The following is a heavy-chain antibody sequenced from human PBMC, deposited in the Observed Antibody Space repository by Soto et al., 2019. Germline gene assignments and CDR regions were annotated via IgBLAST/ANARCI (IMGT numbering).Heavy chain of an antibody. CDR3: ARSAITLFGEVSIPPHYYSEMDV. Sequence: QVQLVQSGAEVKKPGSSVKVSCKASGGTFNRYAISWVRQAPGQGLEWMGGIIPIFGIGNDAQRFQGRVTITADESTGTAYMELSSLRSEDTGVYYCARSAITLFGEVSIPPHYYSEMDVWGQGTTVNVSS. CDR2: IIPIFGIG. V-gene: IGHV1-69*01. D-gene: IGHD3-3*01. J-gene: IGHJ6*02. CDR1: GGTFNRYA.